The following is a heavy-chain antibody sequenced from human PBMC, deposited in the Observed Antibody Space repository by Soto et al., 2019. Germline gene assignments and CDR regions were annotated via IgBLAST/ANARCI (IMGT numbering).Heavy chain of an antibody. CDR2: IFSADNT. J-gene: IGHJ4*02. CDR3: AITGAGYYIV. Sequence: GGSLRLSGSASGFTVSSNYLSWVRQAPGKGLEWVSVIFSADNTHYADSVKGRFTISRDNSKNTVFLQMNSLRAEATAVYYCAITGAGYYIVWGQGTPVTVSS. V-gene: IGHV3-53*01. D-gene: IGHD3-3*01. CDR1: GFTVSSNY.